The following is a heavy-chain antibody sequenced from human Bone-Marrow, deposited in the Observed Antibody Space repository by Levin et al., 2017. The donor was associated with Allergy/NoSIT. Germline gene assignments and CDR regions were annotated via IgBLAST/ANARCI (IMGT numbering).Heavy chain of an antibody. CDR3: ARGLYDSSGEIDY. CDR1: GYTFTSYD. D-gene: IGHD3-22*01. CDR2: MNPNSGNT. V-gene: IGHV1-8*01. J-gene: IGHJ4*02. Sequence: GESLKISCKASGYTFTSYDINWVRQATGQGLEWMGWMNPNSGNTGYAQKFQGRVTMTRNTSISTAYMELSSLRSEDTAVYYCARGLYDSSGEIDYWGQGTLVTVSS.